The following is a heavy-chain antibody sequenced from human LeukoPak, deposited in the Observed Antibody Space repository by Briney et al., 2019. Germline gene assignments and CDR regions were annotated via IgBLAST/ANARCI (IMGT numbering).Heavy chain of an antibody. Sequence: GGSLRLSCVASGFIFDNHGMSWVRQTPGKGLEWVSAINWNGVSTAYEDSVKGRFTISRDNAKNSLYLQMNSLRAEDTALYYCERHYKTSYYEWFDFWGQGTLVTFSS. CDR2: INWNGVST. D-gene: IGHD3-3*01. CDR3: ERHYKTSYYEWFDF. V-gene: IGHV3-20*04. J-gene: IGHJ4*02. CDR1: GFIFDNHG.